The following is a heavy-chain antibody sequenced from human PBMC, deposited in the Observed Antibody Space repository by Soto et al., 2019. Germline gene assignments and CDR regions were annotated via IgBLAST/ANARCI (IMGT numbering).Heavy chain of an antibody. CDR2: VSIGGST. CDR3: AKRRGAGGHFDY. D-gene: IGHD2-15*01. J-gene: IGHJ4*02. Sequence: GGSLRLSCAASGFTFSSYAMGWVRQGPGKGLEWVAVVSIGGSTHYADSVRGRFTISRGNSKNTLSLQMNSLTAEDTAVYFCAKRRGAGGHFDYWGQGALVTVSS. V-gene: IGHV3-23*01. CDR1: GFTFSSYA.